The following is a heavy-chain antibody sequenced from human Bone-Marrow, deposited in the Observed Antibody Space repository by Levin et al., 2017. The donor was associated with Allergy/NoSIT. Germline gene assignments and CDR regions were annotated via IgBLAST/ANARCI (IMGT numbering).Heavy chain of an antibody. Sequence: LGESLKISCAASGFTFSSYEMNWVRQAPGKGLECVSYISSSGSSIYYADSVKGRFTISRDNAKNSLYLQMNSLRAEDTAVYYCARQLGNFWSGYNYFDYWGQGTLVTVSS. CDR1: GFTFSSYE. CDR3: ARQLGNFWSGYNYFDY. V-gene: IGHV3-48*03. CDR2: ISSSGSSI. D-gene: IGHD3-3*01. J-gene: IGHJ4*02.